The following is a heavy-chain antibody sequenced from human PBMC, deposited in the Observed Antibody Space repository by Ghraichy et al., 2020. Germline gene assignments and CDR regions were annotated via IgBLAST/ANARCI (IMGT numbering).Heavy chain of an antibody. Sequence: SVKVSCKASGYTFTSYAMHWVRQAPGQRLEWMGWINAGNGNTKYSQKFQGRVTITRDTSASTAYMELSSLRSEDTAVYYCARGATVTTFQVFDPHFDYWGQGTLVTVSS. CDR1: GYTFTSYA. V-gene: IGHV1-3*01. CDR2: INAGNGNT. D-gene: IGHD4-17*01. J-gene: IGHJ4*02. CDR3: ARGATVTTFQVFDPHFDY.